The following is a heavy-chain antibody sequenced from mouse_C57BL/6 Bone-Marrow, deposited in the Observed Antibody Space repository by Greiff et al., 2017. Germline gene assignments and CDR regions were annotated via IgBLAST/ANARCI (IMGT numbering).Heavy chain of an antibody. V-gene: IGHV14-4*01. CDR3: TTGGNYGFAY. CDR1: GFNIKDDY. J-gene: IGHJ3*01. D-gene: IGHD2-1*01. Sequence: EVQLQQSGAELVRPGASVKLSCTASGFNIKDDYMHWVKQRPEQGLEWIGWIYPENGDTEYASKFQGKATITADTSSNTAYLQLSSLTSEDTAVYYSTTGGNYGFAYWGQGTLVTVSA. CDR2: IYPENGDT.